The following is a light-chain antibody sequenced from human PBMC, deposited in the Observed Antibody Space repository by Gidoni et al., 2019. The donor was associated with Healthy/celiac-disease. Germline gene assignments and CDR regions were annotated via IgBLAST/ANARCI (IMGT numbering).Light chain of an antibody. V-gene: IGKV1-9*01. CDR3: QQLNSYSFT. Sequence: IQLPQSPSSLSASVGDRVTIPCRASQGISSYLAWYQQKPGKAPKLLIYAASTLQSGVPSRFSGSGSGTDFTLTISSLQPEDFATYYCQQLNSYSFTFGPGTKVDIK. CDR2: AAS. CDR1: QGISSY. J-gene: IGKJ3*01.